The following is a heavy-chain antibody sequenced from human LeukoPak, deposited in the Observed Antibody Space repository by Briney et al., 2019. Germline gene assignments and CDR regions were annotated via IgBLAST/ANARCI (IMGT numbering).Heavy chain of an antibody. CDR1: GYSFTSYW. CDR3: ASEVGATTLAVDY. D-gene: IGHD1-26*01. V-gene: IGHV5-51*01. J-gene: IGHJ4*02. CDR2: IYPGDSDT. Sequence: GESLKISCKGSGYSFTSYWIGWVRQMPGKGLEWMGIIYPGDSDTRYSPSFQGQVTISADKSISAAYLQWSSLKASDTAMYYCASEVGATTLAVDYWGQGTLVTVSS.